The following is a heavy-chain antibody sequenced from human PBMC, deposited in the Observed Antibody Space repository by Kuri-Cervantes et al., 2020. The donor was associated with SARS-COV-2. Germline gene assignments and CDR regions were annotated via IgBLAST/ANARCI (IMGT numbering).Heavy chain of an antibody. V-gene: IGHV3-23*01. CDR2: IYGSGERT. J-gene: IGHJ4*02. D-gene: IGHD1-1*01. CDR3: AKDGYNWGDYFDY. Sequence: GESLKISCTAPGFDFKIYAMSWVRQAPGKGLEWVSSIYGSGERTYYADSVKGRFTVSRDNLRNTLYLEMNSLRAEDTALYFCAKDGYNWGDYFDYWGQGTLVTVSS. CDR1: GFDFKIYA.